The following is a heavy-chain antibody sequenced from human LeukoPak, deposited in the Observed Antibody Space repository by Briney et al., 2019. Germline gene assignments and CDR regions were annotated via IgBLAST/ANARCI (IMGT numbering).Heavy chain of an antibody. CDR2: IIPIFGTA. V-gene: IGHV1-69*06. Sequence: ASVKVSCKASGGTFSSYAISWVRQAPGQGLEWMGRIIPIFGTANYAQKFQGRVTITADKSTSTAYMELSSLRSEDTAVYYCARKVPLGYCSGGSCQGWFDPWGQGTLVTASS. CDR3: ARKVPLGYCSGGSCQGWFDP. CDR1: GGTFSSYA. D-gene: IGHD2-15*01. J-gene: IGHJ5*02.